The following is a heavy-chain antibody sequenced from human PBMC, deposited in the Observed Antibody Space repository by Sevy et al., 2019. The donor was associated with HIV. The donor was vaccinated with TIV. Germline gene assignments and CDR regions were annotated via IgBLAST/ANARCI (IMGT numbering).Heavy chain of an antibody. CDR3: ATDSVLLKGRYYDSSGYYLHY. Sequence: ASVKVSCKVSGYIFTELSMHWVRQAPGKGLEWMGGFDPEDGETIYAQMFQGRVTMTEDTSTDTAYMDLSSLRSEDTAVYYCATDSVLLKGRYYDSSGYYLHYWGQGTLVTVSS. V-gene: IGHV1-24*01. CDR1: GYIFTELS. J-gene: IGHJ4*02. D-gene: IGHD3-22*01. CDR2: FDPEDGET.